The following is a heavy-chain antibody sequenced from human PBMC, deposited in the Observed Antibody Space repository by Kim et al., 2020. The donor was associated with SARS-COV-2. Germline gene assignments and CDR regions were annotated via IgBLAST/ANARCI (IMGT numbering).Heavy chain of an antibody. J-gene: IGHJ4*02. V-gene: IGHV4-59*09. CDR2: ST. Sequence: STTYTPSLKSRVTISVDTSKNQFSLKLGSVTAADTAVYYCARGGMDGYNFWGQGTLVTVSS. CDR3: ARGGMDGYNF. D-gene: IGHD5-12*01.